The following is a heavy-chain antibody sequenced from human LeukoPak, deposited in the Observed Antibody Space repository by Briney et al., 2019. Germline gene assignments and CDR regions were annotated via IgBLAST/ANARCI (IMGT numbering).Heavy chain of an antibody. CDR1: GGSISSYY. CDR2: IYYSGST. Sequence: SETLSLTCTVSGGSISSYYWSWIRQPPGKGLEWIGYIYYSGSTNYNPSLKSRVTISVDTSKNQFSLKLSSVTAADTAVYYCARASSSWYAGWFDPWGQGTLVTVSS. CDR3: ARASSSWYAGWFDP. D-gene: IGHD6-13*01. J-gene: IGHJ5*02. V-gene: IGHV4-59*01.